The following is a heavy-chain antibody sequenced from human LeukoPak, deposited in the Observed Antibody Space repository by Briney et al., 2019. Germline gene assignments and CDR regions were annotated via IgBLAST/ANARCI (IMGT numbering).Heavy chain of an antibody. V-gene: IGHV1-2*02. D-gene: IGHD6-6*01. CDR2: INPNSGGT. Sequence: ASVKVSCKASGYTFTGYYMHWVRQAPGQGLEWMGWINPNSGGTNYAQKFQGRVTMTRDTSISIAYMELSRLRSDDTAVYYCARGPYIAAHMFDYWGQGTLVTVSS. CDR1: GYTFTGYY. J-gene: IGHJ4*02. CDR3: ARGPYIAAHMFDY.